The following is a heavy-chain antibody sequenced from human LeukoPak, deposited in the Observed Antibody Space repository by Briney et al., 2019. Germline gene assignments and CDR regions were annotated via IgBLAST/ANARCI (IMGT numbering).Heavy chain of an antibody. Sequence: PGGSLRLSCTASGFTFSSYGMNWVRQAPGKGLERLSYLSNTGNIHYAQSVKGRFTISRDNAKSSLYLQMDGLRAEDTAVYYCAGRGDSPMIGDHWGQGILVTVAS. CDR2: LSNTGNI. CDR3: AGRGDSPMIGDH. V-gene: IGHV3-48*01. CDR1: GFTFSSYG. D-gene: IGHD3-10*02. J-gene: IGHJ4*02.